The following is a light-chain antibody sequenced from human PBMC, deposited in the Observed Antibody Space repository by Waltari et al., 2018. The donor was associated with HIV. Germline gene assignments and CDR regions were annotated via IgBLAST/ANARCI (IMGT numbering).Light chain of an antibody. CDR1: QSVFFGSNNKNY. CDR3: QQYYSSPLT. J-gene: IGKJ4*01. Sequence: IVMTQSPDSLTVSLGERATINCKSSQSVFFGSNNKNYLDWYKQKPGQPPKLLFYWASTRESGVPDRFSVSASGTDFTLTISSLRTEDVAVYYCQQYYSSPLTFGGGTKVEI. CDR2: WAS. V-gene: IGKV4-1*01.